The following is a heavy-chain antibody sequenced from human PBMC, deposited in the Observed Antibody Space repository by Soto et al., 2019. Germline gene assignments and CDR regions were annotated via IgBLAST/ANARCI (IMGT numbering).Heavy chain of an antibody. J-gene: IGHJ4*02. CDR2: ITSSGDST. Sequence: GGSLRLSCGASGFPFSNFAMSWVRQAPGKGLEWVSVITSSGDSTYFADSVKGRFTISRDDAKKSLYLHMNSLRAEDTAVYYCARDDYTYGVYWGQGSLVTVSS. D-gene: IGHD3-3*01. CDR1: GFPFSNFA. CDR3: ARDDYTYGVY. V-gene: IGHV3-23*01.